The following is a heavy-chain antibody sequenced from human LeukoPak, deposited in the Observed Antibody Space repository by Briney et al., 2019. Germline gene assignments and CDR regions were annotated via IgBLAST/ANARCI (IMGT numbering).Heavy chain of an antibody. CDR1: GFTFSSYG. D-gene: IGHD3-22*01. Sequence: GGSLRLSCAASGFTFSSYGMHWVRQAPGKGLEWVAFIRYDGSNKYYADSVKGRFTISRDNSKNTLYLQMNSLRAEDTAVYYCAKDLNYYDSSGHQMRYFDLWGRGTLVTVSS. CDR3: AKDLNYYDSSGHQMRYFDL. V-gene: IGHV3-30*02. CDR2: IRYDGSNK. J-gene: IGHJ2*01.